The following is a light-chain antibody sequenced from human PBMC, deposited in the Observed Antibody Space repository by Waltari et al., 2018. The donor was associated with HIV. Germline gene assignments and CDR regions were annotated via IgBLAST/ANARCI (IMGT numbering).Light chain of an antibody. Sequence: HLVLTQSPSASASLGASVRLTCTLSSGHSSYAIAWHQQQPETGPRFLMKLNSDGSHNKGDGVPDRFSGSSSGAERYLTITSHQSDDEADYYCQTWGTGIQVFGGGTKLTVL. CDR2: LNSDGSH. J-gene: IGLJ3*02. CDR3: QTWGTGIQV. V-gene: IGLV4-69*01. CDR1: SGHSSYA.